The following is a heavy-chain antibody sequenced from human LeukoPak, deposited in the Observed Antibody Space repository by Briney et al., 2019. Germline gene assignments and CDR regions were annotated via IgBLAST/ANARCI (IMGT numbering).Heavy chain of an antibody. CDR2: ISAYNGNT. J-gene: IGHJ4*02. V-gene: IGHV1-18*01. Sequence: GASVKVSCKASGYTFTSYGISWVRQAPGQGLEWMGWISAYNGNTNYAQKLQGRVTMTTGTSTSTAYMELRSLRSDDTAVYYCAREGYSSGWYPVGFDYWGQGTLVTVSS. CDR1: GYTFTSYG. D-gene: IGHD6-19*01. CDR3: AREGYSSGWYPVGFDY.